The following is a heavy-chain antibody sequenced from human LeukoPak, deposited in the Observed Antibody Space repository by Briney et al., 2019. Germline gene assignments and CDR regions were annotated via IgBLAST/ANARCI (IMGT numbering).Heavy chain of an antibody. CDR1: GHSFTRYF. Sequence: ASVKVSCKASGHSFTRYFIHWVRQAPGQGLEWMGIIIPSDGSTSYAQKFQGRVTMTRDTSTSTVYMALSSLRSEDTAVYYCARGRVVTMVRGVIITYFDYWGQGTLVTVSS. J-gene: IGHJ4*02. CDR3: ARGRVVTMVRGVIITYFDY. D-gene: IGHD3-10*01. CDR2: IIPSDGST. V-gene: IGHV1-46*01.